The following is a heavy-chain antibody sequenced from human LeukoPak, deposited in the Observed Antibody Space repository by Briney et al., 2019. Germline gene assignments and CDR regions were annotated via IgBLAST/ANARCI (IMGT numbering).Heavy chain of an antibody. CDR2: INKSGIT. V-gene: IGHV4-34*01. CDR3: ARTGQIVVVPAATNWFDP. D-gene: IGHD2-2*01. CDR1: GGSFSGYY. Sequence: SETLSLTSAVYGGSFSGYYWSCIPPPPGKGLQYIGEINKSGITNYNPSLKSRVTISLHTSKTKFSLKLSCVTGADTAVYYCARTGQIVVVPAATNWFDPWGQGTLVTVSS. J-gene: IGHJ5*02.